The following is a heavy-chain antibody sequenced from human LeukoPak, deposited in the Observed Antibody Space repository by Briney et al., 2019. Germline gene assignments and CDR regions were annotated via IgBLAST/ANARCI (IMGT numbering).Heavy chain of an antibody. CDR3: ARDWGIVGATPYY. CDR1: GYTFTGYY. V-gene: IGHV1-2*02. D-gene: IGHD1-26*01. Sequence: GASVKVSCKASGYTFTGYYMHWVRQAPGQGLEWMGWINPNSGGTNYAQKFQGRVTMTRDTSISTAYMELSRLRSDDTAVYYCARDWGIVGATPYYWGQGTLVTVSS. J-gene: IGHJ4*02. CDR2: INPNSGGT.